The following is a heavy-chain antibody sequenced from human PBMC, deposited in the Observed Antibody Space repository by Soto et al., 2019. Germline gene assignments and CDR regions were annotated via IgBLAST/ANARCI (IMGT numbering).Heavy chain of an antibody. CDR3: AIVVVVAATRWFDP. V-gene: IGHV4-34*01. CDR1: GGSFSGYY. Sequence: QVQLQQWGAGLLKPSETLSLTCAVYGGSFSGYYWSWIRQPPGKGLEWIGEINHSGSTNYNPSSKSRVTISVDTSKNQFSLKLSSVTAADTAVYYCAIVVVVAATRWFDPWGQGTLVTVSS. J-gene: IGHJ5*02. D-gene: IGHD2-15*01. CDR2: INHSGST.